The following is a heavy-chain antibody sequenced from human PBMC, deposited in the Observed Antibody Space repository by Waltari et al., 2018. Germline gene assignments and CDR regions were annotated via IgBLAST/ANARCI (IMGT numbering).Heavy chain of an antibody. D-gene: IGHD3-22*01. Sequence: EVQLLESGGGLVQPGGSLRLSCAASGFTFSSYAMSWVRQAPGKGLGWVSAISGSGGSTYYADSVKGRFTISRDNSKNTLYLQMNSLRAEDTAVYYCAKARTPITMIVVVIKSEGDVWGQGTTVTVSS. CDR3: AKARTPITMIVVVIKSEGDV. J-gene: IGHJ6*02. CDR2: ISGSGGST. CDR1: GFTFSSYA. V-gene: IGHV3-23*01.